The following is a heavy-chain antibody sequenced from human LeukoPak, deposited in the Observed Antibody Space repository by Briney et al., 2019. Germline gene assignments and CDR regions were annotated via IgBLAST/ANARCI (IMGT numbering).Heavy chain of an antibody. CDR3: GRGKSSGYYHGDDPYFDN. CDR2: IYGGGTT. CDR1: GFTVSTNY. J-gene: IGHJ4*02. V-gene: IGHV3-53*01. Sequence: GGSLTLSCAASGFTVSTNYMTWVRQAPGKGLEWVSVIYGGGTTYYADSVKGRFTISRDNSKNTVYLQMNSLRAEDTAVYYCGRGKSSGYYHGDDPYFDNWGQGTLVTVSS. D-gene: IGHD3-22*01.